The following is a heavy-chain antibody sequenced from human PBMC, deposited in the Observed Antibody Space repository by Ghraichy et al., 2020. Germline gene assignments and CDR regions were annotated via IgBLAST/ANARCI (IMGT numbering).Heavy chain of an antibody. D-gene: IGHD1-1*01. V-gene: IGHV1-2*06. CDR3: ARDLPATSSGWNGYFGP. CDR1: GYTFSAHH. J-gene: IGHJ5*02. Sequence: ASVKVSCKASGYTFSAHHIHWVRQAPGQRPEWMGRINPHSGFTTYAQPFQGRVTMTRDASINTVYMDLTRLTSDDTAIYYCARDLPATSSGWNGYFGPWGQGT. CDR2: INPHSGFT.